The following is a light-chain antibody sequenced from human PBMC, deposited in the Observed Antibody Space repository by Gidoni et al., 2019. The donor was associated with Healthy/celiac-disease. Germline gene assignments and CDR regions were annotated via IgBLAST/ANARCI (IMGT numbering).Light chain of an antibody. CDR3: QQDGSSPFT. CDR2: GAS. J-gene: IGKJ3*01. CDR1: QSVSSSY. Sequence: EIVLTHSPGTLSLSPGERATLSCRASQSVSSSYLAWYQQKPGQAPRLLIDGASSRATGIPDRFSGRGAGTDFTLTISRLETEDLAVYYCQQDGSSPFTFGPGTKVDIK. V-gene: IGKV3-20*01.